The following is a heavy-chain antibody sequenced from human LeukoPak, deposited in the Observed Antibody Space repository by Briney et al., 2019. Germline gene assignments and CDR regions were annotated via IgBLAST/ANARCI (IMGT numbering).Heavy chain of an antibody. V-gene: IGHV4-31*11. Sequence: KASETLSLTCAVSGGSISSGGYYWSWIRQHPGKGLEWIGYIYYSGSTYYNPSLKSRVTISVDTSKNQFSLKLSSVTAADTAVYYCARYSSGWYYFDYWGQGTLVTVSS. J-gene: IGHJ4*02. D-gene: IGHD6-19*01. CDR1: GGSISSGGYY. CDR3: ARYSSGWYYFDY. CDR2: IYYSGST.